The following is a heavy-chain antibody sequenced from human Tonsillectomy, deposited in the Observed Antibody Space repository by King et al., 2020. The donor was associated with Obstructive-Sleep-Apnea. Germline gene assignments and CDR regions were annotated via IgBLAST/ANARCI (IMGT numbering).Heavy chain of an antibody. CDR2: IYYSGST. CDR3: ARAGKTYYDILTGYYPKAGYDY. CDR1: GGSISSSSYY. V-gene: IGHV4-39*07. J-gene: IGHJ4*02. Sequence: QLQESGPGLVKPSETLSLTCTVSGGSISSSSYYWGWIRQPPGKGLEWIGSIYYSGSTYYNPSLKSRVTISVDTSKNRFSLKLSSVTAPDTAVYYCARAGKTYYDILTGYYPKAGYDYWGQGTLVTVST. D-gene: IGHD3-9*01.